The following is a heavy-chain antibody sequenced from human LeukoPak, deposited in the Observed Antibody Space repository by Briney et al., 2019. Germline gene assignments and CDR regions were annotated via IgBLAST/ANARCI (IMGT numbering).Heavy chain of an antibody. V-gene: IGHV3-74*01. J-gene: IGHJ4*02. CDR3: ARTYYYDSSGYPPDY. Sequence: GGSLRLSCTASGFTFSSYWMHWVRQAPGKGLVWVSRINSDGSSTSYADSVKGRFTISRDNAKNTLYLQMNSLRAEDTAVYYCARTYYYDSSGYPPDYWGQGTLVTVSS. CDR1: GFTFSSYW. D-gene: IGHD3-22*01. CDR2: INSDGSST.